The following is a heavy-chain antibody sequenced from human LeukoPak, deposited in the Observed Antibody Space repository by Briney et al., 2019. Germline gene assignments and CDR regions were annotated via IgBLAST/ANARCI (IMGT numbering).Heavy chain of an antibody. CDR2: IYYSGST. V-gene: IGHV4-59*01. Sequence: SETLSLTCTVSGGSISSYYWSWIRQPPGKGLEWIGYIYYSGSTNYNPSLKSRVTISVDTSKNQFSLKLSSVTAADTAVYYCARQFGRLGAFDIWGQGTMVTVSS. J-gene: IGHJ3*02. D-gene: IGHD3-16*01. CDR1: GGSISSYY. CDR3: ARQFGRLGAFDI.